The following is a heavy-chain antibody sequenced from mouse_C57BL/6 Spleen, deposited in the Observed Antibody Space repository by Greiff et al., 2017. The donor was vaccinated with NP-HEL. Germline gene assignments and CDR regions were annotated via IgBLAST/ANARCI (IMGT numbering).Heavy chain of an antibody. Sequence: EVQGVESGAELVRPGASVKLSCTASGFNIKDDYMHWVKQRPEQGLEWIGWIDPENGDTEYASKFQGKATITADTSSNTAYLQLSSLTSEDTAVYYCTMGDGYPYWGQGTTLTVSS. CDR3: TMGDGYPY. J-gene: IGHJ2*01. D-gene: IGHD2-3*01. V-gene: IGHV14-4*01. CDR1: GFNIKDDY. CDR2: IDPENGDT.